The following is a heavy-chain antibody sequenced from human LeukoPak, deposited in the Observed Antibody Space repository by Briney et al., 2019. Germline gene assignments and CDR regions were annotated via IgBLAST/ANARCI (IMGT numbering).Heavy chain of an antibody. CDR1: GFTFSSYA. CDR3: VKDRPLYSSSSGYFDY. D-gene: IGHD6-13*01. CDR2: ISSNGGST. Sequence: PGGSLRLSCSASGFTFSSYAMHWVRQAPGKGLEYVSAISSNGGSTYYADSVKGRFTISRDNSKNTLYLQMSSLRAEDTAVYYCVKDRPLYSSSSGYFDYGAKGTLVPVSS. V-gene: IGHV3-64D*06. J-gene: IGHJ4*02.